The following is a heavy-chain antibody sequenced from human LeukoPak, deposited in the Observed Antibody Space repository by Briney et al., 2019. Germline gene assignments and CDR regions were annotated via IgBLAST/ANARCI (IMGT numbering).Heavy chain of an antibody. V-gene: IGHV4-34*01. J-gene: IGHJ6*02. CDR1: GGSFSGYY. Sequence: SETLSLTCAVYGGSFSGYYWSWIRQPPGKGLEWIGEINHSGSTNYNPSLKSRVTISVDTSKNQFSLKLSSVTAADTAVYYCARLPAGTHYYYYGMDVWGQGTTVTVSS. CDR3: ARLPAGTHYYYYGMDV. CDR2: INHSGST.